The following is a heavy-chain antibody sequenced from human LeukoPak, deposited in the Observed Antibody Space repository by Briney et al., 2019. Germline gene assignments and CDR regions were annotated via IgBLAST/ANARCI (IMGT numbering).Heavy chain of an antibody. Sequence: GGSLRLSCAASGFTFSDYYMSWIRQAPGKGREWVSYISRSGSTIYYADSVKGRFTISRDNPKNSLYLKVNSLRAEDTAVYYCARDVGLQYAFDYWGQGTLVTVSS. CDR1: GFTFSDYY. CDR3: ARDVGLQYAFDY. D-gene: IGHD4-11*01. CDR2: ISRSGSTI. J-gene: IGHJ4*02. V-gene: IGHV3-11*01.